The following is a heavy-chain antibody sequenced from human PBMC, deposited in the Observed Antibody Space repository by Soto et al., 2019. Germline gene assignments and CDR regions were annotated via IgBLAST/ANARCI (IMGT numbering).Heavy chain of an antibody. CDR1: GGSCSGYS. CDR3: ARDKNSGLCDY. J-gene: IGHJ4*02. CDR2: INHSGST. Sequence: QVQLHQCGAGLLKPSENLSLTCAVYGGSCSGYSWTWIRQPPGTGLEWVGEINHSGSTNYNPSLKSRVTISVATPKIQCPRKLTSVASAYTAVYYCARDKNSGLCDYWGQGTLVTVSS. V-gene: IGHV4-34*01.